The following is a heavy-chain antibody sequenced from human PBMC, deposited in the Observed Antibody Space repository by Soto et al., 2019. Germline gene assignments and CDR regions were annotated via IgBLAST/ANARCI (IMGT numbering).Heavy chain of an antibody. Sequence: SLRLSCAASGFTFSSYGMHWVRKAPGKGLEWVAVIWYDGSNKYYADSVKGRFTISRDNSKNTLYLQMNSLRAEDTAVYYCAREGSGMAIAFDIWGQGTMVTVSS. D-gene: IGHD2-15*01. CDR2: IWYDGSNK. V-gene: IGHV3-33*01. J-gene: IGHJ3*02. CDR3: AREGSGMAIAFDI. CDR1: GFTFSSYG.